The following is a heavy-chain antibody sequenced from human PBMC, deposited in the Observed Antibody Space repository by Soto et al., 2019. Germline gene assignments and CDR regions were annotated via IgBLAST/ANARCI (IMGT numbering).Heavy chain of an antibody. V-gene: IGHV4-30-4*01. Sequence: SETLSLTCTVSGGSISSGDYYWSWIRQPPGKGLEWIGYIYYNGSTYYNPSLKSRVTISVDTSKNQFSLKLSSVTAADTAVYYCARGRGRYYDSSGNDYWGQGTLVTVSS. J-gene: IGHJ4*02. CDR2: IYYNGST. CDR3: ARGRGRYYDSSGNDY. CDR1: GGSISSGDYY. D-gene: IGHD3-22*01.